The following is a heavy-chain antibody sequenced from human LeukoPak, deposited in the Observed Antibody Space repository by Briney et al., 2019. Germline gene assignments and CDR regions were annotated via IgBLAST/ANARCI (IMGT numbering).Heavy chain of an antibody. CDR2: IWYDGSNK. CDR3: AREPYGPYAFGI. V-gene: IGHV3-33*01. Sequence: GGSLRLSCAASGFTFSSYGMHWVRQAPGKGLEWVAVIWYDGSNKYYADSVKGRFTISRDNSKNTLYLQMNSLRAEDTAVYYCAREPYGPYAFGIWGQGTMVTVSS. D-gene: IGHD2-21*01. J-gene: IGHJ3*02. CDR1: GFTFSSYG.